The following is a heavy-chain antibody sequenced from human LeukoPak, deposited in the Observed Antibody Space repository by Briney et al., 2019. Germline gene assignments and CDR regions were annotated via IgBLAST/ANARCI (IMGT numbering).Heavy chain of an antibody. D-gene: IGHD5-18*01. J-gene: IGHJ4*02. Sequence: PSETLSLTCTVSGGSISSIRYYWGWIRQPPEKGLEWIGSIYYSGSAYYNPSLKSRVTISVDTSNNQFSLRLSSVTAADTSVYYCASQRGYNYGYVDNWGQGTLVTVSS. CDR2: IYYSGSA. CDR3: ASQRGYNYGYVDN. V-gene: IGHV4-39*01. CDR1: GGSISSIRYY.